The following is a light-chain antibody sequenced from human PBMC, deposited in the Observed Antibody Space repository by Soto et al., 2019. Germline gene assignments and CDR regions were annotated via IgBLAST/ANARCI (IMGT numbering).Light chain of an antibody. V-gene: IGKV3-15*01. Sequence: EIVMTQSPATLSVSPGERATLSCRASQSVSSNLAGYQQKPGQAPRLLIYGASTRATGIPARFSGSGSGTEFALTISSLQSEDFAVYYCQQYNNVPLPFGGGPKVQL. CDR3: QQYNNVPLP. CDR2: GAS. CDR1: QSVSSN. J-gene: IGKJ4*01.